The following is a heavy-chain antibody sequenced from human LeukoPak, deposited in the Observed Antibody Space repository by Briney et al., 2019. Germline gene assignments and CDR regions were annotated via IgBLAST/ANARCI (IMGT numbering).Heavy chain of an antibody. Sequence: GASVKVSSKASGYTFTSYYMHWVRQAPGQGLEWMGIINPIGGSTSYAQKFQGRVTMTRDTSTSTVYMEMRSLRSEDTAVYYCARDFGSGSYLEPIYYFDYWGQGTLVTVSS. CDR1: GYTFTSYY. CDR3: ARDFGSGSYLEPIYYFDY. J-gene: IGHJ4*02. V-gene: IGHV1-46*01. CDR2: INPIGGST. D-gene: IGHD1-26*01.